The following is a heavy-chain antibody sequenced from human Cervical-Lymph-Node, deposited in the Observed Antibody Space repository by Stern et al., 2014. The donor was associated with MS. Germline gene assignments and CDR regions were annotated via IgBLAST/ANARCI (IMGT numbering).Heavy chain of an antibody. D-gene: IGHD1-26*01. V-gene: IGHV1-69*01. CDR3: ARGELKEGLVRGMDV. CDR2: IIPVSGNA. Sequence: QVQLVDSGAEVKKPGASGKVSCKASGGTFSSYAISWVRQAPGQGLEWMGGIIPVSGNAKYAQKFHGRVTITADESTSTAYMELSSLRSEDTAVYYCARGELKEGLVRGMDVWGQGTTVTVSS. CDR1: GGTFSSYA. J-gene: IGHJ6*02.